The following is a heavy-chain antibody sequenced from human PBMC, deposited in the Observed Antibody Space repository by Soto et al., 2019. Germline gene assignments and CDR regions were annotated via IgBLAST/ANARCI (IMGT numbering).Heavy chain of an antibody. CDR3: ARDATMIVVVPRAYFDY. CDR2: INPNSGGT. V-gene: IGHV1-2*02. CDR1: GYTFTGYY. Sequence: VASVKVSCKASGYTFTGYYMHWVRQAPGQGLEWMGWINPNSGGTNYAQKFQGRVTMTRDTSISTAYMELSRLRSDDTAVYYCARDATMIVVVPRAYFDYWGQGTLVTVSS. D-gene: IGHD3-22*01. J-gene: IGHJ4*02.